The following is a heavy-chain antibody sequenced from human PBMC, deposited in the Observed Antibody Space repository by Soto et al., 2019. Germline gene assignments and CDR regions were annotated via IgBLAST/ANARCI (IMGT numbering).Heavy chain of an antibody. CDR1: GFSFSTYA. J-gene: IGHJ6*03. Sequence: EVQLLESGGGLVQPGGSLRLSCAASGFSFSTYAMTWVRQAPGKGLEWVSTITPSGGNTYYADSVKVRFTITRDNSENTLFLHMNSLRAEDTAVYYCAGRYCPNGVCYPNFYYYMDIWGEGTSVTVSS. CDR3: AGRYCPNGVCYPNFYYYMDI. CDR2: ITPSGGNT. V-gene: IGHV3-23*01. D-gene: IGHD2-8*01.